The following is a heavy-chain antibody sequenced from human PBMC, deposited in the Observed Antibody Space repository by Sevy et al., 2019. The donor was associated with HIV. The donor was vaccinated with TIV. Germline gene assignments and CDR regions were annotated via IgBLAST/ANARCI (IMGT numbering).Heavy chain of an antibody. V-gene: IGHV3-7*01. CDR3: ARRYFDL. CDR1: EFTFDDYW. Sequence: GGSLRLSCAASEFTFDDYWMQWVRQAPGQGLEWVANISQDGNELYYVDSVKGRFTISRDNAQESLFLQMTNLRVEDTAIYYCARRYFDLWGQGTLVTVSS. J-gene: IGHJ4*02. CDR2: ISQDGNEL.